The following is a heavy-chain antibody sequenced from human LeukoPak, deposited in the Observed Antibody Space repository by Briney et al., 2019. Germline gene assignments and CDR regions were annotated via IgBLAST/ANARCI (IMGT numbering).Heavy chain of an antibody. CDR1: GFTFDDYG. CDR3: ARGLRYFDWFLFDY. Sequence: GGSLRLSCAASGFTFDDYGMSWVRQAPGKGLEWFSGINWNGGSTGYADSVKGRFTISRDNAKNSLYLQMNSLRAEDTALYYCARGLRYFDWFLFDYWGQGTLVTVSS. J-gene: IGHJ4*02. D-gene: IGHD3-9*01. CDR2: INWNGGST. V-gene: IGHV3-20*04.